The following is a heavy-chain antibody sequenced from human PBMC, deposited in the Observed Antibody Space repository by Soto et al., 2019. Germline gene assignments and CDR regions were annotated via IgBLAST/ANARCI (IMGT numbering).Heavy chain of an antibody. J-gene: IGHJ5*02. Sequence: SETLSLTCAVYGGSVNGHYWNWIRQPPGKGLEWIGEINHTGGTHYNPSLKGRVTMSVDTSKNQFSLGLSSVTAADTAIYYCATRITVFGLLIPPFDPWGQGTQVTVSS. D-gene: IGHD3-3*01. CDR1: GGSVNGHY. V-gene: IGHV4-34*01. CDR2: INHTGGT. CDR3: ATRITVFGLLIPPFDP.